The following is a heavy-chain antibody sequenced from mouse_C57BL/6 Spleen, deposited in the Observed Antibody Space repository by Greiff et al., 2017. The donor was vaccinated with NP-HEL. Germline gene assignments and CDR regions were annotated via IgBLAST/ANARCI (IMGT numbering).Heavy chain of an antibody. CDR2: INPNNGGT. Sequence: EVQLQQSGPELVKPGASVKISCKASGYTFTDYYMNWVKQSHGKSLEWIGDINPNNGGTSYKQKFKGKATLTVDKSSSTAYMELRSLTSEDSAVYYCARGPHYYAMDYWGQRTSVTVSS. J-gene: IGHJ4*01. CDR3: ARGPHYYAMDY. CDR1: GYTFTDYY. V-gene: IGHV1-26*01.